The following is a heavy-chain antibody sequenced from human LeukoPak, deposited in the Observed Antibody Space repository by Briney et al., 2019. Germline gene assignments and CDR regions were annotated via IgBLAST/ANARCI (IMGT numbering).Heavy chain of an antibody. Sequence: SETLSLTCTVSGYSISSGYYWGWIRQPPGKGLEWIGSIYHSGSTYYNPSLKSRVTISVDTSKNQFSLKLSSVTAADTAVYYCARDPWGGYFDYWGQGTLVTVSS. D-gene: IGHD3-3*01. CDR2: IYHSGST. CDR3: ARDPWGGYFDY. J-gene: IGHJ4*02. V-gene: IGHV4-38-2*02. CDR1: GYSISSGYY.